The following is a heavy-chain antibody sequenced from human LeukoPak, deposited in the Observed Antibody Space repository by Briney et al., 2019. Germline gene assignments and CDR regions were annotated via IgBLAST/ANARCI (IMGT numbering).Heavy chain of an antibody. D-gene: IGHD3-22*01. CDR3: ARGQRAYYYDSSGYSLLGSYYYGMDV. Sequence: PSQTLSLTCTVSGGSISSGGYYWSWIRQPPGRGLEWIGYIYHSGSTNYNPSLKSRVTISVDTSKNQFSLKLSSVTAADTAVYYCARGQRAYYYDSSGYSLLGSYYYGMDVWGQGTTVTVSS. CDR2: IYHSGST. J-gene: IGHJ6*02. CDR1: GGSISSGGYY. V-gene: IGHV4-30-2*01.